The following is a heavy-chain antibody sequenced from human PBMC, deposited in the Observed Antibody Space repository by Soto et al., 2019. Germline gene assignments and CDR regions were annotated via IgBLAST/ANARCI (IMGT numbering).Heavy chain of an antibody. CDR3: ARGTRVVVAATFDH. D-gene: IGHD2-15*01. CDR2: LSYDGNNK. CDR1: GFTFSSYA. Sequence: QVQLVESGGGVVQPGRSLRLSCEASGFTFSSYAMHWVRQAPGKRLEWVAVLSYDGNNKYYADSVKGRFTIARDNSKNTRYLQMNSLRAEDTAVYYCARGTRVVVAATFDHWGQGTLVTVSS. J-gene: IGHJ4*02. V-gene: IGHV3-30-3*01.